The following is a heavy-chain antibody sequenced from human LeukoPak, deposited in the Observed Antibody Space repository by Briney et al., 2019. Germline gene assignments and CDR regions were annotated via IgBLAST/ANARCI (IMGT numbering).Heavy chain of an antibody. V-gene: IGHV3-11*04. D-gene: IGHD3-3*01. CDR1: GFTFSDYY. CDR2: ISSSGSTI. J-gene: IGHJ3*02. CDR3: ARGIRFLEWPPHAFDI. Sequence: GGSPRLSCAASGFTFSDYYMSWIRQAPGKGLEWVSYISSSGSTIYYADSVKGRFTISRDNAKNSLYLQMNSLRAEGTAVYYCARGIRFLEWPPHAFDIWGQGTMVTVSS.